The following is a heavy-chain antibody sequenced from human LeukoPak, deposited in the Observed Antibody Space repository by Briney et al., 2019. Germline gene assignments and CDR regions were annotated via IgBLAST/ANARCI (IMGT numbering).Heavy chain of an antibody. CDR1: GYTFTGYY. CDR3: ATLGKYYYDSSGYYAFDY. V-gene: IGHV1-2*02. D-gene: IGHD3-22*01. Sequence: ASVKVSCKASGYTFTGYYMHWVRQAPGQGLEWMGWINPNSGGTNYAQKFQGRVTITEDTSTDTAYMELNSLRSEDTAVYYCATLGKYYYDSSGYYAFDYWGQGTLVTVSS. CDR2: INPNSGGT. J-gene: IGHJ4*02.